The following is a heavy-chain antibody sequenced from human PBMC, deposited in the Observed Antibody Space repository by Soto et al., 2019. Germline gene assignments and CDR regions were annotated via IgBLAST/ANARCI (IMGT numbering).Heavy chain of an antibody. J-gene: IGHJ6*02. CDR1: GDSVSSNSAA. Sequence: SQTLSLTCVLSGDSVSSNSAAWNWIRQSPSRGLEWLGRTYYRSKWYNDYAVSVKSRITINPDTSTNQFSLQLNSVTPEDTAVYYCARGYVAAAATGDYYYGMDVWGRVTTFTVSS. CDR3: ARGYVAAAATGDYYYGMDV. V-gene: IGHV6-1*01. D-gene: IGHD6-13*01. CDR2: TYYRSKWYN.